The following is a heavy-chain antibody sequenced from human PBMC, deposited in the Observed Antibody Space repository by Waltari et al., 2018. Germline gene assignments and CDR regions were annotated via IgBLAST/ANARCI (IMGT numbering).Heavy chain of an antibody. CDR1: GFTFSSYG. Sequence: QVQLVESGGGVVQPGGSLRLSCAASGFTFSSYGMHWVRQAPGRGLEGVAFIRYVGSNKYYADSVKGRFTISRDNSKNTLYLQMNSLRAEDTAVYYCAKDWRSGYDYGTMDVWGQGTTVTVSS. V-gene: IGHV3-30*02. CDR2: IRYVGSNK. D-gene: IGHD5-12*01. CDR3: AKDWRSGYDYGTMDV. J-gene: IGHJ6*02.